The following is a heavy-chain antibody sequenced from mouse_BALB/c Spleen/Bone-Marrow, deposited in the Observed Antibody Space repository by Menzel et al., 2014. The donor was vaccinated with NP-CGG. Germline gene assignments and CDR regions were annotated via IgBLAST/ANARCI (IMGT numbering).Heavy chain of an antibody. J-gene: IGHJ4*01. Sequence: VQRAESGAELAKPGASVKMSCKASDYTFTSYWMHWVKQRPGQGLEWIGYINPSTGYTEYNQNFKDKATLTADKSSITAYMQLSSLTSEDSAVYYCTRSTGAMDYWGQGTSVTVSS. CDR2: INPSTGYT. V-gene: IGHV1-7*01. CDR3: TRSTGAMDY. CDR1: DYTFTSYW. D-gene: IGHD3-2*01.